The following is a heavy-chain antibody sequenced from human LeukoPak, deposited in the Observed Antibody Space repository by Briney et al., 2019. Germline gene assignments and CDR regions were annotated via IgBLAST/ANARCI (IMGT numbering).Heavy chain of an antibody. CDR3: AREDFWSGSRWFDP. D-gene: IGHD3-3*01. V-gene: IGHV4-4*07. J-gene: IGHJ5*02. CDR1: GGSISSYY. CDR2: IYTSGST. Sequence: PSETLFLTCTVSGGSISSYYWSWLREPAGKGLEWIGRIYTSGSTNYNPSLKSRVTMSVDTPKNQFSLKLSSVTAADTAVYYCAREDFWSGSRWFDPWGQGTLVTVSS.